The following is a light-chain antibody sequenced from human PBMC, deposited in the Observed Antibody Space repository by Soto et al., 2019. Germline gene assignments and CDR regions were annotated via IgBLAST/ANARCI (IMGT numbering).Light chain of an antibody. J-gene: IGKJ3*01. V-gene: IGKV1D-12*01. CDR2: AAS. CDR1: QGISSW. Sequence: DIQMTQSPSSVSASVGDRVTITCRASQGISSWLALYQQKPGKAPKLLIYAASSLKSGVPSRFSGSGSGTDFTLTISSLQPEDFATYYCQQANSFPFTFGPGTKVDIK. CDR3: QQANSFPFT.